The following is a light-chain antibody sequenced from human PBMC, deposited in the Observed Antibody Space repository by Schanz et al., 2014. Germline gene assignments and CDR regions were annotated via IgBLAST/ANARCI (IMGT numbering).Light chain of an antibody. V-gene: IGLV2-11*01. CDR2: DVS. CDR3: CSYAGSHIVFV. CDR1: RSDVGGYHF. J-gene: IGLJ1*01. Sequence: QSALTQPRSMSGSPGQSVTISCTGTRSDVGGYHFVSWYQRHPGKAPKLIIFDVSKRPSGVSDRFSGSKSGNTASLTISRLQAEDEADYYCCSYAGSHIVFVFGTGTKLTVL.